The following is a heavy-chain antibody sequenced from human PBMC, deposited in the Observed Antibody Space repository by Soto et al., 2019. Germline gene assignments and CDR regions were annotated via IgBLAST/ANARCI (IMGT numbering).Heavy chain of an antibody. D-gene: IGHD5-12*01. V-gene: IGHV1-18*04. Sequence: ASVKVSCKASGYTFTSYYMHWVRQAPGQGLEWMGWISAYNGNTNYAQKLQGRVTMTTDTSTSTAYMELRSLRSDDTAVYYCARGVVATIMGSAFDIWGQGTMVTVSS. J-gene: IGHJ3*02. CDR1: GYTFTSYY. CDR3: ARGVVATIMGSAFDI. CDR2: ISAYNGNT.